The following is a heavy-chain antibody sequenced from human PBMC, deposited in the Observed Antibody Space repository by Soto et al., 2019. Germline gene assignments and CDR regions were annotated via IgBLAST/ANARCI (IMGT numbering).Heavy chain of an antibody. CDR1: GYTFTGYY. CDR2: INPNSGGT. J-gene: IGHJ6*02. D-gene: IGHD2-2*01. Sequence: QVQLVRSGAEVKKPGASVKVSCKASGYTFTGYYMHWVRQAPGQGLEWMGWINPNSGGTNYAQKFQGWVTMTRDTSISTAYMELSRLRSDDTAVYYCARACRKRVPALYYYYYGMDVWGQGTTVTVSS. V-gene: IGHV1-2*04. CDR3: ARACRKRVPALYYYYYGMDV.